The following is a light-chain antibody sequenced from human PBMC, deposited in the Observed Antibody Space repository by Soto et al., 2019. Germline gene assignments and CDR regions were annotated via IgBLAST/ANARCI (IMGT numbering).Light chain of an antibody. V-gene: IGKV1-39*01. Sequence: DIPLTQSPSSLSASVGDRVTITCRASQRINIYLNWYQQKPGRAPLLLLYAASTLQVGVPSRFGGSGSGTDFTLTINSLQPEDFAIYYCQQSYSTPTFGGGTRV. J-gene: IGKJ4*01. CDR3: QQSYSTPT. CDR2: AAS. CDR1: QRINIY.